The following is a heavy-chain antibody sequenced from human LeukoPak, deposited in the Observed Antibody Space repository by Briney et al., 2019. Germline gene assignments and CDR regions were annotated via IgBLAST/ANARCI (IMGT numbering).Heavy chain of an antibody. CDR2: MSYVGSTK. CDR3: AREGYYDSSGYSDAGIDY. D-gene: IGHD3-22*01. CDR1: GLIFSSYT. J-gene: IGHJ4*02. Sequence: RRCLSPSCAASGLIFSSYTIHWVRQAPGKGIEWVAVMSYVGSTKYYAGSMKGRFTISRDNSKNTLYLQMNSLRSEDTAVYYCAREGYYDSSGYSDAGIDYWGQGSLVTVSS. V-gene: IGHV3-30*01.